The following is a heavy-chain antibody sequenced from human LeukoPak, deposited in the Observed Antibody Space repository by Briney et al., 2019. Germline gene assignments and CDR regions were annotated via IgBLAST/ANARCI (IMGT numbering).Heavy chain of an antibody. Sequence: GGSLRLSCAASGFTFDDYAMHWVRQAPGKGLEWVSGISWNSGSIGYADSVKGRFTISRDNAKNSLYLQMNSLRAEDTALYYCAKDRAYSGSYLDYWGQGTLVTVSS. D-gene: IGHD1-26*01. CDR1: GFTFDDYA. CDR2: ISWNSGSI. J-gene: IGHJ4*02. CDR3: AKDRAYSGSYLDY. V-gene: IGHV3-9*01.